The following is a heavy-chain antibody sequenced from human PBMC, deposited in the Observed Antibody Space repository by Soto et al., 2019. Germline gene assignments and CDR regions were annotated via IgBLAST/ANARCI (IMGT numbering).Heavy chain of an antibody. V-gene: IGHV3-33*08. CDR1: GFTFSSAW. CDR3: ARDMYSSSWYVPIDY. Sequence: VQLVESGGGLVKPGGSLRLSCAASGFTFSSAWMSWVRQAPGKGLEWVAVIWYDGSNKYYADSVKGRFTISRDNSKNTLYLQMNSLRAEDTAVYYCARDMYSSSWYVPIDYWGQGTLVTVSS. J-gene: IGHJ4*02. D-gene: IGHD6-13*01. CDR2: IWYDGSNK.